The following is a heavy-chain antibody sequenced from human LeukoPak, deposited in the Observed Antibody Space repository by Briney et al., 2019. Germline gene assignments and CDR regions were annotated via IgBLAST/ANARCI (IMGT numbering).Heavy chain of an antibody. V-gene: IGHV3-15*01. D-gene: IGHD6-13*01. CDR1: GSGFSFSNAW. J-gene: IGHJ4*02. Sequence: GGSLRLSCAASGSGFSFSNAWMTWVRQAPGKGLEWVGRIKSKGDSGTTDYAAPVKGRFTMSRDDSQSTLYLQMNSLKVEDTAIYYCSTDWYDYWGQGTLVTVSS. CDR2: IKSKGDSGTT. CDR3: STDWYDY.